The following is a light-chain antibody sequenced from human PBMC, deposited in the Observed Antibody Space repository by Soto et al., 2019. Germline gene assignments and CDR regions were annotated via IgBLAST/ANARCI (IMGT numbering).Light chain of an antibody. CDR2: DVS. Sequence: QSALTQPRSVSGSPGQSVTISCTGTSSDVGGYNYVSWYQQHPGRAPKVMIYDVSKRPSGVPDRFPGSKSGNTASLTISGLQADDEADYYCCSYAGTYPYVFGTGTKVTVL. V-gene: IGLV2-11*01. CDR3: CSYAGTYPYV. J-gene: IGLJ1*01. CDR1: SSDVGGYNY.